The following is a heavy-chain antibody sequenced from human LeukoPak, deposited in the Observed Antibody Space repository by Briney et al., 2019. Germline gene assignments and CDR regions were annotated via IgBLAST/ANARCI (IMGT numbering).Heavy chain of an antibody. D-gene: IGHD2-2*01. V-gene: IGHV3-23*01. CDR2: ISDSDGST. CDR3: AKSRTASSYAGVDY. J-gene: IGHJ4*02. Sequence: GGSLRLSCAASGFTFPRYGMSWVRQAPGKGLDWVSGISDSDGSTYADSVRGRFTISRDNSKNTLHLQMNSLRVEDTAMYYCAKSRTASSYAGVDYWGQGTLVTVSS. CDR1: GFTFPRYG.